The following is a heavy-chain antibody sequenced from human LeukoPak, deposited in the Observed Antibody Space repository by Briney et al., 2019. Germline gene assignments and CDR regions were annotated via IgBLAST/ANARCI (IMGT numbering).Heavy chain of an antibody. CDR3: ARDGPFTYYYDSSGPIIGWYFDL. J-gene: IGHJ2*01. CDR2: ISSSSSTI. Sequence: GGSLRLSCAASGFTFSSYSMNWARQAPGKGLEWVSYISSSSSTIYYADSVKGRFTISRDNAKNSLYLQTNSLRDEDTAVYYCARDGPFTYYYDSSGPIIGWYFDLWGRGTLVTVSS. CDR1: GFTFSSYS. V-gene: IGHV3-48*02. D-gene: IGHD3-22*01.